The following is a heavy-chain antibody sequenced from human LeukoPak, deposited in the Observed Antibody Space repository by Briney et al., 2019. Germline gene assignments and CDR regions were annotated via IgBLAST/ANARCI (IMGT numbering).Heavy chain of an antibody. CDR1: GFTFDDYA. V-gene: IGHV3-9*01. Sequence: GRSLRLSCAASGFTFDDYAMHWVREGPGKGLEWVSGISWSSGSIGYADSVKGRFTISRDNAKNSLYLQMNSLRPEDTALYYCAKDMVALYDSSGYFVYWGQGTLVTVPS. D-gene: IGHD3-22*01. CDR3: AKDMVALYDSSGYFVY. J-gene: IGHJ4*02. CDR2: ISWSSGSI.